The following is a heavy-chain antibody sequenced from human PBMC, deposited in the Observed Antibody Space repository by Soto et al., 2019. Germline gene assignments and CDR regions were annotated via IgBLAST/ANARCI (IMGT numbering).Heavy chain of an antibody. Sequence: SETLSLTCTVSGGSNSSSSYYWGWIRQPPGKGLEWIGSIYYSGSTYYNPSLKSRVTISVDTSKNQFSLKLSSVTTADTAVYYCARIQDFDWLLQDYYGMDVWGQGTTVT. CDR1: GGSNSSSSYY. CDR2: IYYSGST. J-gene: IGHJ6*02. V-gene: IGHV4-39*01. D-gene: IGHD3-9*01. CDR3: ARIQDFDWLLQDYYGMDV.